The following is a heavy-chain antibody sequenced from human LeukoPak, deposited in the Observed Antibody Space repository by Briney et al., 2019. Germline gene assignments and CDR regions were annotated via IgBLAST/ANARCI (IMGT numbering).Heavy chain of an antibody. J-gene: IGHJ4*02. CDR3: ARRGSGNYSPFDY. Sequence: SETLSLTCTVSGGSISSYYWSCIRQPPGKGLEWIGYIYNSGSSNYNPSLKSRVTISVDTSKNQFSLKLRSVTAADTAVYYCARRGSGNYSPFDYWGRGTLVTVSS. V-gene: IGHV4-59*08. D-gene: IGHD3-10*01. CDR2: IYNSGSS. CDR1: GGSISSYY.